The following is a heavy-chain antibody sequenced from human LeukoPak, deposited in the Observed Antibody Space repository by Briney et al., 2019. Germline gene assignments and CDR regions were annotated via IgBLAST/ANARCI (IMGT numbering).Heavy chain of an antibody. D-gene: IGHD4-17*01. J-gene: IGHJ4*02. CDR2: MNPNSGNT. CDR1: GYTFTSYD. CDR3: ARVPKTVTRLYYFDY. V-gene: IGHV1-8*01. Sequence: GASVKVSCKAPGYTFTSYDINWVRQATEQGLEWMGWMNPNSGNTGYAQKFQGRVTMTRNTSISTAYMELSSLRSEDTAVYYCARVPKTVTRLYYFDYWGQGTLVTVSS.